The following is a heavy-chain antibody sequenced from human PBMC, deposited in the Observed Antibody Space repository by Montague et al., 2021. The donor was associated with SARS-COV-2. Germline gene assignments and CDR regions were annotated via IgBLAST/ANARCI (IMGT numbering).Heavy chain of an antibody. J-gene: IGHJ4*02. CDR1: GDSVSSNSAT. D-gene: IGHD1-26*01. CDR3: ARERWAVGVSFDY. Sequence: CAISGDSVSSNSATWHWIRQSSSRGLEWLGRTYYRSRWSNDYAVSVRSRIIIYPDTSTNQFSLQLSSVTPEDTAVYFCARERWAVGVSFDYWGQGTLVTVPS. V-gene: IGHV6-1*01. CDR2: TYYRSRWSN.